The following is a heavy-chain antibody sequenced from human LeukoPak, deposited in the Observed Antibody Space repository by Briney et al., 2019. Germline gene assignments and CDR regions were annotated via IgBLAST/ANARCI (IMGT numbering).Heavy chain of an antibody. CDR2: IYHSGST. D-gene: IGHD2-15*01. CDR1: GGSFSGYY. J-gene: IGHJ4*02. CDR3: ATRITYCRGGSRYPRDY. V-gene: IGHV4-34*01. Sequence: PSETLSLTCAVYGGSFSGYYWSWIRQPPGKGLEWIGEIYHSGSTNYNPSLKSRVTISVDKPKNQFSLKLSSVTAADTAVYYCATRITYCRGGSRYPRDYWGQGTLVHVSS.